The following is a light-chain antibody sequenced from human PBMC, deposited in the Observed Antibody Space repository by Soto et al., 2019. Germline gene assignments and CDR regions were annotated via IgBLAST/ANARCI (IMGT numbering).Light chain of an antibody. CDR3: XXXXXWPT. CDR1: QSVSSY. Sequence: EIVLTQSPATLSLSPGERATLSCRASQSVSSYLAWYQQKPGQAPRLLIYDASSRATGIPARFSGSGSGTAFTLTISSLDXEYXXXXXXXXXXXWPTFGGGTKVEIK. V-gene: IGKV3-11*01. J-gene: IGKJ4*01. CDR2: DAS.